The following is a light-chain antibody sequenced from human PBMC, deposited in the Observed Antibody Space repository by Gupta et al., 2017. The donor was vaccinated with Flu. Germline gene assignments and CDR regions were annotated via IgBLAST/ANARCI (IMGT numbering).Light chain of an antibody. Sequence: IVLRQSPATLSLSPGERATLSCRASQSVSSYLAWYQQKPGQAPRLLIYDASNRATGIPARFSGSGSGTDFTLTISSLEPEDFAVYYCQQRSNWLFTFGGGTKVEIK. CDR1: QSVSSY. V-gene: IGKV3-11*01. CDR3: QQRSNWLFT. J-gene: IGKJ4*01. CDR2: DAS.